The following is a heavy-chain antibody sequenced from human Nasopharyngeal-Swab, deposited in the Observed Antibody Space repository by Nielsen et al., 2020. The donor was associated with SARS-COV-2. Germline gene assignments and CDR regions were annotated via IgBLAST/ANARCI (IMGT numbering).Heavy chain of an antibody. J-gene: IGHJ4*02. CDR1: GGSIGTYY. CDR3: ARQDVSGSYRFMVY. CDR2: IDYTGST. D-gene: IGHD3-16*02. Sequence: SETLSLTCTVSGGSIGTYYWSWIRQLPGKGMEWIGYIDYTGSTMYNPSLKGRVTLSVDTSENQFSLRLTSVTAADSAVYYCARQDVSGSYRFMVYWGQGTLVTVSS. V-gene: IGHV4-59*08.